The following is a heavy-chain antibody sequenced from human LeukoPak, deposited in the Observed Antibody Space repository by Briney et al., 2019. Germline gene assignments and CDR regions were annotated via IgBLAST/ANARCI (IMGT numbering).Heavy chain of an antibody. V-gene: IGHV4-34*01. CDR2: INHSGST. J-gene: IGHJ4*02. Sequence: PSETLSLTCAVYGGSFSGYYWSWIRQPPGKGLEWIGEINHSGSTNYNPSLKSRVTISVDTSKNQFSLKLSSVTAEDTAVYYCARGLVRTSSGWYFDYWGQGTLVTVSS. CDR3: ARGLVRTSSGWYFDY. D-gene: IGHD6-19*01. CDR1: GGSFSGYY.